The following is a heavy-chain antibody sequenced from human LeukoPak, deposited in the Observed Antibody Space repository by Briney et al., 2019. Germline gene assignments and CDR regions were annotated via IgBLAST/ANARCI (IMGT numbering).Heavy chain of an antibody. V-gene: IGHV4-39*01. CDR3: ARRTGSRLPNWFDP. D-gene: IGHD3-10*01. Sequence: SETLSLTCTVSGGSISSSGYYWGWIRQPPGKGLEWIGTIYYSGTTYYNPSLKSRVTISIDTSKNHFSLKLNSVTAADTAVYYCARRTGSRLPNWFDPWGQGTVVTVSS. CDR2: IYYSGTT. CDR1: GGSISSSGYY. J-gene: IGHJ5*02.